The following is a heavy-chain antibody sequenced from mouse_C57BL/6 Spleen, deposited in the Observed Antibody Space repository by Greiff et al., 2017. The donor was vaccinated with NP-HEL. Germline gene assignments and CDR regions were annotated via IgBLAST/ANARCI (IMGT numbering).Heavy chain of an antibody. D-gene: IGHD4-1*01. J-gene: IGHJ3*01. CDR2: IDPNNGGT. CDR3: ATWTGTPFAY. V-gene: IGHV1-22*01. Sequence: EVQLQQSGPELVKPGASVKMSCKASGYTFTDYNMHWVKQSHGKSLEWIGYIDPNNGGTSYNQKFKGKATLTVNKSSSTAYMELRSLTSEDSAVYYCATWTGTPFAYWGQGTLVTVSA. CDR1: GYTFTDYN.